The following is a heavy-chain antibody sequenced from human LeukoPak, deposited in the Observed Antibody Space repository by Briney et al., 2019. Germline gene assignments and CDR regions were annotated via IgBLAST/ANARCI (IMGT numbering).Heavy chain of an antibody. CDR1: GYTFTSYA. CDR3: ARAIPLIGYDSSGYYPPLHGFDI. J-gene: IGHJ3*02. Sequence: GASVKVSCKASGYTFTSYAMHWVRQAPGQRLEWMGWINAGNGNTKYSQKFQGRVTITRDTSASTAYMELSSLRSEDTAVYYCARAIPLIGYDSSGYYPPLHGFDIWGQGTMVTVSS. V-gene: IGHV1-3*01. D-gene: IGHD3-22*01. CDR2: INAGNGNT.